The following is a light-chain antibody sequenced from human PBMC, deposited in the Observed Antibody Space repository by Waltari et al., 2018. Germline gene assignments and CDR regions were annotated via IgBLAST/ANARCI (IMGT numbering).Light chain of an antibody. Sequence: DIQMTQSPSSLSASVGDRVTITCRTSQSISTYLNWYQHKPGRAPKLLIHSASTLQSGGPARFSCRGSGTYFTLTVSSLQPEDFATYYCQHGSGIPLFGGGTKVEIK. V-gene: IGKV1-39*01. CDR2: SAS. J-gene: IGKJ4*01. CDR1: QSISTY. CDR3: QHGSGIPL.